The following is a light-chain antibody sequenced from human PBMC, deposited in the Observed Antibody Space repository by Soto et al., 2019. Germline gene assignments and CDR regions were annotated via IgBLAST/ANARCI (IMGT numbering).Light chain of an antibody. CDR2: GAS. J-gene: IGKJ3*01. CDR3: QQYGSSPPVT. Sequence: EIELTQSPGTLSLSPGERATLSCRASQSVSSSYLAWYQQKPGQAPRLLIYGASSRATGIPDRFSGSGSGTDFTLTISILEPEDFAVYYCQQYGSSPPVTFGPGTKVDIK. V-gene: IGKV3-20*01. CDR1: QSVSSSY.